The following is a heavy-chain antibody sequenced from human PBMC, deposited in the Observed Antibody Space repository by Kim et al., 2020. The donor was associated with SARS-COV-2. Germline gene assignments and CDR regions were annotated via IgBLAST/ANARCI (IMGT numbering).Heavy chain of an antibody. Sequence: NTKYSQKFQGRVTITRDTSASTAYMELSSLRSEDTAVYYCARFLLRGGDYWGQGTLVTVSS. CDR3: ARFLLRGGDY. J-gene: IGHJ4*02. V-gene: IGHV1-3*01. CDR2: NT. D-gene: IGHD3-10*01.